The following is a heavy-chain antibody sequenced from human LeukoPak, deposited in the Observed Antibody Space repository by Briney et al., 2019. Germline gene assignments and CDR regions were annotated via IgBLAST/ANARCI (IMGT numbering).Heavy chain of an antibody. Sequence: SETLSLTCSVSGGSISSSSHFWGWIRQPPGKGLEWIGSIYYLGSTNYNPSLKSRVTISVDTSKNQFSLKLSSVTAADTAVYYCARETTVDTAMDYYYYMDVWGKGTTVTVSS. D-gene: IGHD5-18*01. CDR1: GGSISSSSHF. CDR2: IYYLGST. CDR3: ARETTVDTAMDYYYYMDV. J-gene: IGHJ6*03. V-gene: IGHV4-39*07.